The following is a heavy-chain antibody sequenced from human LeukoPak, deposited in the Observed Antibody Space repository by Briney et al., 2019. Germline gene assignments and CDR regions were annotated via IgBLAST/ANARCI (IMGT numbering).Heavy chain of an antibody. CDR1: GGSFSTYY. Sequence: SETLSLICAVYGGSFSTYYWSWIRQPPGKGLEWIGEINHSGATNYNPSLKSRVTLSVDTSKNQFSLKLSSVTAADTAVYFCALGGDFDYWGQGTLVTVSS. CDR3: ALGGDFDY. V-gene: IGHV4-34*01. J-gene: IGHJ4*02. CDR2: INHSGAT.